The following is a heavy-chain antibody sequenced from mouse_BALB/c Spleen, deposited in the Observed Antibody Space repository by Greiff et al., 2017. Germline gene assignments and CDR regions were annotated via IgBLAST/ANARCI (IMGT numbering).Heavy chain of an antibody. V-gene: IGHV5-6-4*01. J-gene: IGHJ2*01. Sequence: EVQLVQSGGGLVKPGGSLKLSCAASGFTFSSYTMSWVRQTPEKRLEWVATISSGGSYTYYPDSVKGRFTISRDNAKNTLYLQMSSLKSEDTAMYYCTGDRARYGPWDYGGKGTTRTVSS. CDR3: TGDRARYGPWDY. CDR1: GFTFSSYT. CDR2: ISSGGSYT. D-gene: IGHD1-1*01.